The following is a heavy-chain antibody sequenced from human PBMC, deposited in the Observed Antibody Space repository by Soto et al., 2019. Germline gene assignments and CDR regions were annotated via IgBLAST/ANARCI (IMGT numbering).Heavy chain of an antibody. J-gene: IGHJ4*02. D-gene: IGHD3-22*01. CDR2: ISSSSSTI. Sequence: EVQLVESGGGLVQPGGSLRLSCAASGFTFSSYSMNWVRQAPGKGLEWVSYISSSSSTIYYADSVKGRFTISRDNAKNSLYLQMNSLTDEDTAVYYCARVSYGSYYYDSSGSSLWGEGTLVTVSS. V-gene: IGHV3-48*02. CDR3: ARVSYGSYYYDSSGSSL. CDR1: GFTFSSYS.